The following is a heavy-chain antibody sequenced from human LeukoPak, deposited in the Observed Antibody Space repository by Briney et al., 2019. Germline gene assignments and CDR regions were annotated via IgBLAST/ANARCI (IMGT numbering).Heavy chain of an antibody. CDR3: ARDLRQVIWGFFDY. CDR2: ITSSSSHT. Sequence: GGSLRLSCSASGFIFSTYNMNWVRQAPGKALEWVSSITSSSSHTYYADSVKGRYTISRDNAKNSLYLQMDSLRAEDTAVYYCARDLRQVIWGFFDYWGQGTLVTVSS. J-gene: IGHJ4*02. D-gene: IGHD2-21*01. V-gene: IGHV3-21*01. CDR1: GFIFSTYN.